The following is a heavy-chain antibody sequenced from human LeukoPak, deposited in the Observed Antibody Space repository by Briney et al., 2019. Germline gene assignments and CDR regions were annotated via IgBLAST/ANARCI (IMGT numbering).Heavy chain of an antibody. D-gene: IGHD4-23*01. CDR3: ARPLWVVTPRGAFDI. CDR2: IYPADSDT. CDR1: GYSFTNQW. J-gene: IGHJ3*02. Sequence: GESLKISCKGSGYSFTNQWIGWVRQMPGKGLEWMGIIYPADSDTRYRPSFQGQVTISVDKSITTAYLQWSSLKASDTAMYYCARPLWVVTPRGAFDIWGQGTMVTVSS. V-gene: IGHV5-51*01.